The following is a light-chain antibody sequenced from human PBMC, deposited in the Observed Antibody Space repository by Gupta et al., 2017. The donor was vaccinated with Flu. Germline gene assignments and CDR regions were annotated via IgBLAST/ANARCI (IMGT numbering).Light chain of an antibody. CDR3: SSYTSSSTL. V-gene: IGLV2-14*01. Sequence: QSALTQPASVSGSPGQSITISCTGTSSDVGGYNYVSWYQQHPGKAPKLMIYEVSNRPSGVSNRFSGSKSGNTASLTISGLQAEDEADYYCSSYTSSSTLFGGGKKRTVL. CDR1: SSDVGGYNY. J-gene: IGLJ2*01. CDR2: EVS.